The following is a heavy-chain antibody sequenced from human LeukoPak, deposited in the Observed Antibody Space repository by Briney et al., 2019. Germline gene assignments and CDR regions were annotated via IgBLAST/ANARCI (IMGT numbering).Heavy chain of an antibody. V-gene: IGHV4-34*01. CDR3: ARGGWFGEFSLDY. J-gene: IGHJ4*02. Sequence: SQTLSLTCAVYGGSFSGYYWSWIRQPPGKGLEWIGEINHSGSTNYNPSLKSRVTISVDTSKNQFSLKLSSVTAADTAVYYCARGGWFGEFSLDYWGQGTLVTVSS. CDR1: GGSFSGYY. CDR2: INHSGST. D-gene: IGHD3-10*01.